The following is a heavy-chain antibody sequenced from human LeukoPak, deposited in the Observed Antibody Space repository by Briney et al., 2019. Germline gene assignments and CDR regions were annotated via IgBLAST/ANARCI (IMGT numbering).Heavy chain of an antibody. Sequence: GGSLRLSCAASGFTFSSYWMHWVRQAPGKGLVWVSRINSDGSSTSYADSVKGRFTTSRDNAKNSLYLQMNSLRAEDTAVYYCARDRSWNYYGSGRDYYYGMDVWGQGTTVTVSS. J-gene: IGHJ6*02. D-gene: IGHD3-10*01. CDR1: GFTFSSYW. CDR3: ARDRSWNYYGSGRDYYYGMDV. V-gene: IGHV3-74*01. CDR2: INSDGSST.